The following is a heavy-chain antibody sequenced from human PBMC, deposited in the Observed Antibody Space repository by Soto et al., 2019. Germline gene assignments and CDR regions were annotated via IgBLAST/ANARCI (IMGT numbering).Heavy chain of an antibody. CDR1: GGTFSSYA. CDR3: ARLMGGYSYDYYYCMYV. D-gene: IGHD3-16*01. J-gene: IGHJ6*02. CDR2: IIPIFGTA. V-gene: IGHV1-69*01. Sequence: VQLVQSGAEVKKPWSSVKVSCKASGGTFSSYAITWVRQAPGQGLEWMGGIIPIFGTAHYTQKFQGRATITADDSTSTAYMELRSLRSEDTAVYYCARLMGGYSYDYYYCMYVWGQGTTVTVSS.